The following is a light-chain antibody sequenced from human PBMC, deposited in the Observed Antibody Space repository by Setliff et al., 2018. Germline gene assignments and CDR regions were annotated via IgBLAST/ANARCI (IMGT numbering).Light chain of an antibody. CDR3: SSYTSSSTRV. V-gene: IGLV2-14*01. J-gene: IGLJ1*01. CDR1: SSDVGYYNY. Sequence: SALPQPASVSGSPGQSITISCTGTSSDVGYYNYVSWYQQHPGKAPKLMIYEVSNRPSGVSNRFSGSKSGNTASLTISGLQAEDEADYYCSSYTSSSTRVFGTGPKVTVL. CDR2: EVS.